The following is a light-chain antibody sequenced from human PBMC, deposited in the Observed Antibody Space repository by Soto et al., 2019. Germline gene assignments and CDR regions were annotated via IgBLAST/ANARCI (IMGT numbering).Light chain of an antibody. J-gene: IGLJ2*01. CDR2: RNN. V-gene: IGLV1-47*01. Sequence: QSVLTQPPSASGTPGQRVTISCSGSNSNIGSKYVYWYQQLPGTAPKLLLYRNNQRPSGVPDRFSGSKSGTSASLAISGLRSEDEAAYYCAAWDNSLVGGPAFGGGTKVTVL. CDR1: NSNIGSKY. CDR3: AAWDNSLVGGPA.